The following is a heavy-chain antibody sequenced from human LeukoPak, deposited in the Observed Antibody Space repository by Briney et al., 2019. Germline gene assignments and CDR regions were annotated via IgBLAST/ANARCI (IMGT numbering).Heavy chain of an antibody. CDR1: GGTFSSYA. Sequence: GASVKVSCKASGGTFSSYAISWVRQAPGQGLEWMGGIIPIFGTANYAQKFQGRVTITADESTSTAYMELSRLRSDDTAVYYCAREIVPRCAFDIWGQGTMVTVSS. CDR2: IIPIFGTA. V-gene: IGHV1-69*13. J-gene: IGHJ3*02. D-gene: IGHD2-2*01. CDR3: AREIVPRCAFDI.